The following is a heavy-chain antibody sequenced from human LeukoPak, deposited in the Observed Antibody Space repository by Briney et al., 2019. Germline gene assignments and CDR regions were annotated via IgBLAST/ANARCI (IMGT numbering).Heavy chain of an antibody. CDR1: GFTFSNYA. CDR2: ISGSGRGT. CDR3: SRDPNGDYVGAFHFQR. V-gene: IGHV3-23*01. J-gene: IGHJ1*01. Sequence: PGGSLRLSCAVSGFTFSNYAMSWVRLAPGRGLEWVSAISGSGRGTDYAGSVRGGFTISRENEKNTLYLQMHSLSAEDTAVYYCSRDPNGDYVGAFHFQRWGQGTLVTVSS. D-gene: IGHD4-17*01.